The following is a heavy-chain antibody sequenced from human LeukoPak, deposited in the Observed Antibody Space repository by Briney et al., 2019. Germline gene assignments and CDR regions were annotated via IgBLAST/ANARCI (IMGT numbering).Heavy chain of an antibody. D-gene: IGHD3-9*01. CDR2: IYYTGGT. J-gene: IGHJ4*02. CDR3: ASTNIALLTTNTPFGYYFDN. V-gene: IGHV4-61*01. Sequence: PSQTLSLTCTVSGGSISSGSYYWSWIRQFPGKGLEWVGYIYYTGGTIYDPSLESRVTISVDTSKNEFSLKLSSVTAADTAVYYCASTNIALLTTNTPFGYYFDNWGQGTLVTVSS. CDR1: GGSISSGSYY.